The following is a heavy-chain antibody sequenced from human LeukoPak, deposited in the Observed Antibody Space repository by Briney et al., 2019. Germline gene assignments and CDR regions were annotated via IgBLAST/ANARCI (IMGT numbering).Heavy chain of an antibody. V-gene: IGHV3-20*04. CDR1: GFTFDDYG. D-gene: IGHD1-26*01. CDR3: AKSGIVGASSNDAFDI. Sequence: GGSLRLSCAASGFTFDDYGMSWVRQAPGKGLEWVSGINWNGGSTGYADSVKGRFTISRDNAKNSLYLQMNSLRAEDTALYYCAKSGIVGASSNDAFDIWGQGTMVTVSS. CDR2: INWNGGST. J-gene: IGHJ3*02.